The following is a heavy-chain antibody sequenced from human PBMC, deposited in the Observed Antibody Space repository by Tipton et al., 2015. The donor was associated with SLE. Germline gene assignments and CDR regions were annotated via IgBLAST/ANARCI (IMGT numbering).Heavy chain of an antibody. J-gene: IGHJ5*02. D-gene: IGHD2-15*01. CDR3: ARLCCYSRFDA. CDR2: VFHTGST. CDR1: GASISSYF. V-gene: IGHV4-59*08. Sequence: TLSLTCFISGASISSYFWSWVRQPPGKGLEWIGYVFHTGSTNYNPSLKSRVSISLDTSKSQISLKLTSVTAADTAVYYCARLCCYSRFDAWGQGTLVTVSS.